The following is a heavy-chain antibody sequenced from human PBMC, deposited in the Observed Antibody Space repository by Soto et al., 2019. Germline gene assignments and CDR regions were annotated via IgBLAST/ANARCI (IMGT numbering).Heavy chain of an antibody. Sequence: GASVKVSCKASGYTFTSYGISWVRQAPGQGLEWMGWISAYSGNTNYAQKLQGRVTMTTDTSTSTAYMELRSLRSDDTAVYYCARHSRVLRFLEWSLDWFDPWGQGTLVTVSS. CDR2: ISAYSGNT. CDR1: GYTFTSYG. V-gene: IGHV1-18*01. J-gene: IGHJ5*02. CDR3: ARHSRVLRFLEWSLDWFDP. D-gene: IGHD3-3*01.